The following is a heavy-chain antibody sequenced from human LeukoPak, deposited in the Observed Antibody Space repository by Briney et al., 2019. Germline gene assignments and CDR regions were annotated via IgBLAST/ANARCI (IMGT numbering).Heavy chain of an antibody. CDR1: GGAISSSSYY. CDR3: TRLLNNDNAGDPDTFDI. CDR2: ISYSGST. V-gene: IGHV4-61*05. Sequence: PSETLSLTCNVSGGAISSSSYYWGWIRQPPGKGLEWIGYISYSGSTRYNPSFQSRVTISTEMSKTHFSLKLTSVTAADTAVYYCTRLLNNDNAGDPDTFDIWGPGTMVTVSS. J-gene: IGHJ3*02. D-gene: IGHD4-17*01.